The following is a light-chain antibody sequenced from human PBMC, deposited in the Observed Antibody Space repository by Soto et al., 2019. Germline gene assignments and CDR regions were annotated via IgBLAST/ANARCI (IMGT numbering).Light chain of an antibody. CDR3: VQGTHWPPFT. CDR1: QSFVYRDGNTY. J-gene: IGKJ2*01. V-gene: IGKV2-30*01. CDR2: EVS. Sequence: VVMTQSPLSLPVTLGQPASISCKSSQSFVYRDGNTYLNWFQQRPGQSPRRLIYEVSHRDSEVPDRFSGSGSGTDFTLKISRVEAEDVGVYYCVQGTHWPPFTFGQGTKLEIK.